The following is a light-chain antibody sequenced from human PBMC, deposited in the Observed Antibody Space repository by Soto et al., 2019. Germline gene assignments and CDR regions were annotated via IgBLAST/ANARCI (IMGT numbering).Light chain of an antibody. J-gene: IGKJ3*01. V-gene: IGKV3-11*01. CDR3: QQRSNGFT. Sequence: EIVLTQSPATLSLSPGERAILSCRASQSVSTYLAWYQQKPGQAPRLLIYDASNRATGIPARFSGSGSGTDFTLTISSLEPEDFAVYYCQQRSNGFTFGPWTKVEIK. CDR2: DAS. CDR1: QSVSTY.